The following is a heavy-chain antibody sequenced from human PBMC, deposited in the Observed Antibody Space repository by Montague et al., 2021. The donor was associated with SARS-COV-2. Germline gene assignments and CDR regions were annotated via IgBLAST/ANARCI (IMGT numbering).Heavy chain of an antibody. CDR2: ISDSGST. J-gene: IGHJ4*02. Sequence: SETLSLTCTVSGGSISSYYWSWFRQPPGKGLEWIGYISDSGSTNYNPSLTSRATMSVDTSKNQFSLKLNSVTAADTAVYYCASHYSATLTAAYWGQGTLVTVSS. D-gene: IGHD2-15*01. CDR3: ASHYSATLTAAY. V-gene: IGHV4-59*08. CDR1: GGSISSYY.